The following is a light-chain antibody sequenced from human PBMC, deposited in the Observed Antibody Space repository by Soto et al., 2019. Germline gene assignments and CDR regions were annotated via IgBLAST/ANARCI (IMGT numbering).Light chain of an antibody. CDR3: QQYTSWTTIT. Sequence: EIVMTQSPATLSVSPGERATLSCRASQSISSKLGWYQQRPGQAPRLLIYGASTRATGIPARFSGSGSGTEFTLTISSLQSEDSAVYYCQQYTSWTTITFGQGTRLEIK. CDR1: QSISSK. CDR2: GAS. V-gene: IGKV3-15*01. J-gene: IGKJ5*01.